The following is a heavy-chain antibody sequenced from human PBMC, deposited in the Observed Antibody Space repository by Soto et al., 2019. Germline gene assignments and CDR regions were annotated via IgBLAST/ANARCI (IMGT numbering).Heavy chain of an antibody. V-gene: IGHV4-39*01. CDR1: GGSISSSSYY. CDR3: ARHASQATVTTGFDY. D-gene: IGHD4-17*01. J-gene: IGHJ4*02. CDR2: IYYSGST. Sequence: QLQLQESGPGLVKPSETLSLTCTVSGGSISSSSYYWGWIRQPPGKGLEWIGSIYYSGSTYYNPSLKSRVTIAVDTSKNQFSLKLSSVTAADTAVYYCARHASQATVTTGFDYWGQGTLVTVSS.